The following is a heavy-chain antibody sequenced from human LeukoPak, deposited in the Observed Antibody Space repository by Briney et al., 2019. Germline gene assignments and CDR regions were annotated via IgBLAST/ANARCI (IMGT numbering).Heavy chain of an antibody. J-gene: IGHJ3*02. CDR3: ARGAPRYYDSSGYMRYAFDI. V-gene: IGHV4-34*01. D-gene: IGHD3-22*01. Sequence: SETLSLTCAVYGGSFSGYYWSWIRQPPGKGLEWIGEINHSGSTNYNPSLKSRVTISVDTSKNQFSLKLSSVTAADTAVYYCARGAPRYYDSSGYMRYAFDIWGQGIMVTVSS. CDR1: GGSFSGYY. CDR2: INHSGST.